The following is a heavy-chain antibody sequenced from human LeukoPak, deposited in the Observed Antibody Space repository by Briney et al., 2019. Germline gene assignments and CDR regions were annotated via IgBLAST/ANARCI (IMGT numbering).Heavy chain of an antibody. Sequence: KPSQTLSLTCTVSGGSISSGGYYWTWIRQPAGKGLEWIGRIYSSGSTNYNPSLKSRVTISIDTSKNQFSLKLSSVTAADTAVYYCVRGGELADYWGQGTLVTVSS. D-gene: IGHD1-7*01. J-gene: IGHJ4*02. CDR2: IYSSGST. CDR3: VRGGELADY. CDR1: GGSISSGGYY. V-gene: IGHV4-61*02.